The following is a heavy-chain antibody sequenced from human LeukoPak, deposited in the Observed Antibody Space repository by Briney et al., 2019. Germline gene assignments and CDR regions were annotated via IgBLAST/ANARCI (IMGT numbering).Heavy chain of an antibody. CDR2: ISYDGSNK. D-gene: IGHD1-1*01. J-gene: IGHJ6*04. CDR1: GFTFSSYS. CDR3: AKDREERRSKNYGMDV. V-gene: IGHV3-30*18. Sequence: PGGSLRLSCAASGFTFSSYSMNWVRQAPGKGLEWVAVISYDGSNKYYADSVKDRFTISRDNSKNTLYLEMNSLRAEDTAVYYCAKDREERRSKNYGMDVWGKGTTVTVSS.